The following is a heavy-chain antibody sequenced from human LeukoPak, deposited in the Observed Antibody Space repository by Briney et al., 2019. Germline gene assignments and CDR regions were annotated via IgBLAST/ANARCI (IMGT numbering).Heavy chain of an antibody. CDR3: TRLSLGSSGWYEDY. CDR1: GFTFSSYA. V-gene: IGHV3-49*04. J-gene: IGHJ4*02. CDR2: IRSKAYGGTT. Sequence: GGSLRLSCAASGFTFSSYAMSWVRQAPGKGLEWVGFIRSKAYGGTTEYAASVKGRFTISRDDSKSIAYLQMNSLKTEDTAVYYCTRLSLGSSGWYEDYWGQGTLVTVSS. D-gene: IGHD6-19*01.